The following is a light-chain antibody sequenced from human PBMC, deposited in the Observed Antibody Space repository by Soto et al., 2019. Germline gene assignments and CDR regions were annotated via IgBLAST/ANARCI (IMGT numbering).Light chain of an antibody. CDR1: QTVSGF. V-gene: IGKV1-39*01. CDR2: GAS. J-gene: IGKJ1*01. CDR3: QQSYSIPWT. Sequence: DIQMTQSPSSLSASVGDRVTITCRASQTVSGFLNWYLQKPGKAPMLLIQGASKLQSGVPSRFSGSGSGTDFTLTISSLQPDDFATYYWQQSYSIPWTFGQGTKVEIK.